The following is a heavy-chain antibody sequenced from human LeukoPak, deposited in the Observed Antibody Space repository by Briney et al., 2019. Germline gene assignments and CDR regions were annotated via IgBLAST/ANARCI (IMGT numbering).Heavy chain of an antibody. CDR2: IRPNSGGT. CDR3: ARGDSTEYFQH. Sequence: GASVTVSCTASGYTFTGYYIHWVRQAPGQGPEWMGWIRPNSGGTNYEQKFQGRVTMTRDTSISTAYMELSRLRSDDTAVYYCARGDSTEYFQHWGQGTLVTVSS. J-gene: IGHJ1*01. CDR1: GYTFTGYY. V-gene: IGHV1-2*02. D-gene: IGHD2-15*01.